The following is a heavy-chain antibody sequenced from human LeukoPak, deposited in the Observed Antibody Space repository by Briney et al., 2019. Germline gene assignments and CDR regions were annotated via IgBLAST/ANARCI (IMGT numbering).Heavy chain of an antibody. V-gene: IGHV4-59*08. CDR3: ATGRSIRYFDY. D-gene: IGHD3-9*01. CDR1: GVSIFSYY. J-gene: IGHJ4*02. Sequence: SETLSLTCTVSGVSIFSYYWNWIRQPPGKGLEWIGYIHYSGSTNYNPSLKSRVTISVDTSKSRFSLRLTSATAADTAVYYCATGRSIRYFDYWGQGTLLTVSS. CDR2: IHYSGST.